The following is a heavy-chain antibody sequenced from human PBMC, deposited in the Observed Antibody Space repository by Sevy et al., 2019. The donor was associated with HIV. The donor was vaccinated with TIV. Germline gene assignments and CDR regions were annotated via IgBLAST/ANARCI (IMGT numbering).Heavy chain of an antibody. CDR1: GYSISSGYY. CDR3: ARARYCDSSAYYYFDY. J-gene: IGHJ4*02. CDR2: IYHGGST. D-gene: IGHD3-22*01. V-gene: IGHV4-38-2*01. Sequence: SETLSLTCAVSGYSISSGYYWGWIRQPPGKGLEWIGSIYHGGSTYYNPSLKSRVTISVDTSKNQFSLKLSSVTAADTAVYYCARARYCDSSAYYYFDYWGQRTLVTDSS.